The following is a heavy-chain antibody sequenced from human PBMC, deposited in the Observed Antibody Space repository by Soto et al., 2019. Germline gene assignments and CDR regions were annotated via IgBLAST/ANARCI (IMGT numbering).Heavy chain of an antibody. Sequence: PSETLSLTCAVYGGSFSGYYWSWIRQPPGKGLEWIGEINHSGTTNYNPSLKSRVTISVDTSKNQFSLKLSSVTAADTAVYYCAGGDYYHSSGYYLYYYTMDVCGQRTTVTVSS. V-gene: IGHV4-34*01. CDR1: GGSFSGYY. CDR2: INHSGTT. D-gene: IGHD3-22*01. J-gene: IGHJ6*02. CDR3: AGGDYYHSSGYYLYYYTMDV.